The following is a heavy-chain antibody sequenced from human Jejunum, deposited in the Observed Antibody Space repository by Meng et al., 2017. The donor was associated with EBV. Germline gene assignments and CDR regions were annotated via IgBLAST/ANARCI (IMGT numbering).Heavy chain of an antibody. CDR2: IYWDENK. CDR3: ARRYGDYVRYFDS. V-gene: IGHV2-5*02. CDR1: GFSRRTCGVG. D-gene: IGHD4-17*01. Sequence: LKEPGPPLVKTTATLTPTCYCSGFSRRTCGVGVCCIRHPPGKALEWRAHIYWDENKRYSTSLRSRLSIMKDTSESQVVLTMTNMDPVDTATYYCARRYGDYVRYFDSWGQGILVTVSS. J-gene: IGHJ4*02.